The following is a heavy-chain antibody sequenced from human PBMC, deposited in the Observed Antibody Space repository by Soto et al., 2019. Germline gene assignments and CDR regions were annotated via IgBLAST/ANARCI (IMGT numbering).Heavy chain of an antibody. CDR1: GGTFSRHA. D-gene: IGHD1-26*01. V-gene: IGHV1-69*06. CDR3: ASERSAQYFDS. Sequence: SVKVSCKASGGTFSRHAIAWVRQAPGQGLEWMGGISPTFGTATYAPKFQGRVAISADRSSNTAYMELSSLRSQDTAVYYCASERSAQYFDSWGQGTVVTSPQ. J-gene: IGHJ4*02. CDR2: ISPTFGTA.